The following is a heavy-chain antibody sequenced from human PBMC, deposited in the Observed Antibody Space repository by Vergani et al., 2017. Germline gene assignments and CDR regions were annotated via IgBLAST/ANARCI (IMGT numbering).Heavy chain of an antibody. CDR3: GKTQGTVVGTWWFVA. D-gene: IGHD1-7*01. Sequence: EVDLVESGGGLAQPGGSLRLSCEASGITFWKFGMHWVRQGPGKGLEWVSGISWNSGAVDYADSVRGRFTISRDNSKNTLYLEMNRLNVDDTAIYYCGKTQGTVVGTWWFVAWGQGTPVAVSS. J-gene: IGHJ5*02. CDR2: ISWNSGAV. CDR1: GITFWKFG. V-gene: IGHV3-9*01.